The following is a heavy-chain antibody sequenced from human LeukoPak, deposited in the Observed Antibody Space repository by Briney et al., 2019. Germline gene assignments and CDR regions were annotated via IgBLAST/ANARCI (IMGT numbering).Heavy chain of an antibody. J-gene: IGHJ4*02. Sequence: GASVKVSCKASGYTFTSYGISWVRQAPGQGLEWVGWISAYNGNTNYAQKLQGRVTMTRDTSTSTVYMELSSLSPEDTAVYYCARQQGLQNLNFDYWGQGALVTVSS. V-gene: IGHV1-18*01. CDR2: ISAYNGNT. CDR3: ARQQGLQNLNFDY. CDR1: GYTFTSYG. D-gene: IGHD4-11*01.